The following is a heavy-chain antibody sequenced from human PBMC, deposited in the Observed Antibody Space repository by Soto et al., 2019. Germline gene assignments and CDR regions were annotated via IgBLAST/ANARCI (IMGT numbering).Heavy chain of an antibody. CDR3: ARVRERLQYFDWFYHFDS. J-gene: IGHJ4*02. D-gene: IGHD3-9*01. V-gene: IGHV4-59*12. CDR1: GGSIGGFY. CDR2: IYYSGST. Sequence: SETLSLTCTVSGGSIGGFYWGWIRQAPGKGLEWIGYIYYSGSTKYNPSLKTRVTMSADTTKNQVSLRLTSVTAADTAVYYCARVRERLQYFDWFYHFDSWGQGTLVTVSS.